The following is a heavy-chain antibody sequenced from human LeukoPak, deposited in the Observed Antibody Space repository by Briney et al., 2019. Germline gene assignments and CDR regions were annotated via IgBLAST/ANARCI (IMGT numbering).Heavy chain of an antibody. Sequence: GGSLRLSCAASGFTFSSYAMSWVRQAPGKGLEWVSGISGSGGGTYYADSVEGRFTISRDNSKNTLYLQMNSLRADDTAVYYCAKDRWSSPVSSSDMWGQGTMVTVSS. CDR3: AKDRWSSPVSSSDM. V-gene: IGHV3-23*01. CDR2: ISGSGGGT. CDR1: GFTFSSYA. J-gene: IGHJ3*02. D-gene: IGHD2/OR15-2a*01.